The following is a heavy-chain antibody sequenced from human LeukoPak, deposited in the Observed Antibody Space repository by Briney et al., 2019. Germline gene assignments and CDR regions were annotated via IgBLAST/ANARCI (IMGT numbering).Heavy chain of an antibody. V-gene: IGHV1-18*01. CDR1: GYTFSNYV. CDR2: INTYRGDT. J-gene: IGHJ4*02. Sequence: GASEKVSCKASGYTFSNYVISWVRQPPGQGLEWMGWINTYRGDTKYAQNLRGRVTMTTDTSTSTTYMELRSLRSDDTAVYYCARASSTLRPFDYWGQGTLITVSS. CDR3: ARASSTLRPFDY.